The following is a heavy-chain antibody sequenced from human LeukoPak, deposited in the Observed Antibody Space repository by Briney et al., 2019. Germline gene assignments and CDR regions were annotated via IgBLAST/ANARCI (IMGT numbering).Heavy chain of an antibody. Sequence: SVKVSCKVSGYTLTELSMHWVRQAPGQGLEWMGGIIPIFGTANYAQKFQGRVTITADESTSTAYMELSSLRSEDTAVYYCARGRAYYDSSGSDWGQGTLVTVSS. J-gene: IGHJ4*02. V-gene: IGHV1-69*13. D-gene: IGHD3-22*01. CDR3: ARGRAYYDSSGSD. CDR1: GYTLTELS. CDR2: IIPIFGTA.